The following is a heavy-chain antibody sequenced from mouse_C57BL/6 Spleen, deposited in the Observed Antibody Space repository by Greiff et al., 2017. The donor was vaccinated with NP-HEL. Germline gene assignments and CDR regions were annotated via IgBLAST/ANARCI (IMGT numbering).Heavy chain of an antibody. D-gene: IGHD2-4*01. CDR3: ARVRYDYDGAWFAY. J-gene: IGHJ3*01. CDR2: INYDGSST. V-gene: IGHV5-16*01. CDR1: GFTFSDYY. Sequence: EVMLVESEGGLVQPGSSMKLSCTASGFTFSDYYMAWVRQVPEKGLEWVANINYDGSSTYYLDSLKSRFIISRDNAKNILYLQMSSLKSEDTATYYCARVRYDYDGAWFAYWGQGTLVTVSA.